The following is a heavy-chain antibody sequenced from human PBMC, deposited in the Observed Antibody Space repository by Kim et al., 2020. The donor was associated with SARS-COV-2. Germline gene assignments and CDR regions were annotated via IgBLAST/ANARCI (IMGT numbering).Heavy chain of an antibody. CDR3: ARDVSGSYYPNWFDP. D-gene: IGHD1-26*01. CDR2: ISAYNGNT. V-gene: IGHV1-18*04. Sequence: ASVKVSCKASGYTFTSYGISWVRQAPGQGLEWMGWISAYNGNTNYAQKLQGRVTMTTDTSTSTAYMELRSLRSDDTAVYYCARDVSGSYYPNWFDPWGQGTLVTVSS. J-gene: IGHJ5*02. CDR1: GYTFTSYG.